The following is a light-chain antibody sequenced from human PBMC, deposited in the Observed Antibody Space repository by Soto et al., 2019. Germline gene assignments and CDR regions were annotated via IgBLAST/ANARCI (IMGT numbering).Light chain of an antibody. J-gene: IGKJ1*01. V-gene: IGKV1-39*01. CDR1: QSISSY. CDR3: QQSYSNPGT. CDR2: AAS. Sequence: IQMTQSPSSLSASVGDRVTITCRASQSISSYLNWYQQKPGKAPKLLIYAASSLQSGVPSRFSGSGSGTDFTLTISSLQPEDFATYYCQQSYSNPGTFGQGTKVEIK.